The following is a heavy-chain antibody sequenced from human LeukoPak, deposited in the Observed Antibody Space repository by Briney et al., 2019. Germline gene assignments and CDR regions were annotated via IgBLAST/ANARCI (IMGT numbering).Heavy chain of an antibody. D-gene: IGHD6-13*01. J-gene: IGHJ6*02. CDR1: GGSISSSGYY. CDR3: ARRLAAAGYGMDV. CDR2: IYHSGTT. Sequence: SSKTLSLTCTVSGGSISSSGYYWGWIRQPPGKGLEWIGEIYHSGTTNYNPSLKSRVTISLDKSKNQFSLRLSSVTAADTAVYYCARRLAAAGYGMDVWGQGTTVTVSS. V-gene: IGHV4-39*07.